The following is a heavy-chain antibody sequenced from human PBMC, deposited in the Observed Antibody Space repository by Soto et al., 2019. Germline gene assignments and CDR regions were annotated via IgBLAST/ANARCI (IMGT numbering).Heavy chain of an antibody. CDR2: ISAYNGNT. V-gene: IGHV1-18*01. CDR1: GYTFTSYG. CDR3: ARDRVVPAATEGMDV. J-gene: IGHJ6*03. D-gene: IGHD2-2*01. Sequence: ASVNVSCKASGYTFTSYGISWVRQAPGQGLEWMGWISAYNGNTNYAQKLQGRVTMTTDTSTSTAYMELRSLRSDDTAVYYCARDRVVPAATEGMDVWGKGTTVTAP.